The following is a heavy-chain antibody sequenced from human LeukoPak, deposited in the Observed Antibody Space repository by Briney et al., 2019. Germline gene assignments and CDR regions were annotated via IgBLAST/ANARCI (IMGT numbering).Heavy chain of an antibody. Sequence: SETLSLTCTVSGGSISSYYWSWIRQPPGKGLEWIGYIYYSGSTNYNPSLKSRVTISVDTSKNQFSLKLSSVTAADTAVYYCARPRTRYCSGGSCYSLDYWGQGTLVTVSS. D-gene: IGHD2-15*01. J-gene: IGHJ4*02. V-gene: IGHV4-59*12. CDR2: IYYSGST. CDR1: GGSISSYY. CDR3: ARPRTRYCSGGSCYSLDY.